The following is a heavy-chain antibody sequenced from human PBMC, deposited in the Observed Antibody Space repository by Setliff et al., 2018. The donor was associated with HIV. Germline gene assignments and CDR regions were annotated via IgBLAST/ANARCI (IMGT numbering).Heavy chain of an antibody. V-gene: IGHV1-18*04. CDR3: ARGESQWLVVGPFDY. CDR1: GYTFTGYY. CDR2: ISPYSGQT. D-gene: IGHD6-19*01. Sequence: GASVKVSCKSSGYTFTGYYMHWVRQAPGQGLEWMGWISPYSGQTTYAQKFQGRVTMTADTSTNTVHMELRSLRSDDTAVYYCARGESQWLVVGPFDYWGQGTLVTVSS. J-gene: IGHJ4*02.